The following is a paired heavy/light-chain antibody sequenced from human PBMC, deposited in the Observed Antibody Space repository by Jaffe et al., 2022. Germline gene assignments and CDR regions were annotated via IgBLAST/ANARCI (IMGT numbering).Heavy chain of an antibody. D-gene: IGHD5-12*01. CDR3: AREGRDGYNLRPYFDY. V-gene: IGHV4-61*02. Sequence: QVQLQESGPGLVQPSQTLSLTCTVSGGSISSVSYYWSWIRQPAGKGLEWIGRIYPSGSTNYKSSLKSRVTISVDTSKDQFSLKLSSVTAADTAVYYCAREGRDGYNLRPYFDYWGRGALVTVSS. J-gene: IGHJ4*02. CDR1: GGSISSVSYY. CDR2: IYPSGST.
Light chain of an antibody. Sequence: QSALTQPRSVSGSPGQSVTISCTGTSSDVGTYNYVSWYQQHPDKAPKLIIYDVSERPSGVPDRFSGSKSGNTASLTISGLQTEDEADYYCCSYAGSYVFGAGTKISVL. CDR1: SSDVGTYNY. V-gene: IGLV2-11*01. CDR2: DVS. J-gene: IGLJ1*01. CDR3: CSYAGSYV.